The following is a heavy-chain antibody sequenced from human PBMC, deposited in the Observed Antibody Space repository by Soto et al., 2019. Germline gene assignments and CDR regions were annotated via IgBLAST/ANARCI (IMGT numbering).Heavy chain of an antibody. CDR3: ARGRGCSGGSCYHPAYYYYGMDV. D-gene: IGHD2-15*01. CDR2: INHSGST. CDR1: GGSFSGYY. Sequence: PSETLSLTCAVYGGSFSGYYWSWIRQPPGKGLEWIGEINHSGSTNYNPSLKSRVTISVDTSKNQFSLKLSSVTAADTAVYYCARGRGCSGGSCYHPAYYYYGMDVWGQGTTVTVSS. J-gene: IGHJ6*02. V-gene: IGHV4-34*01.